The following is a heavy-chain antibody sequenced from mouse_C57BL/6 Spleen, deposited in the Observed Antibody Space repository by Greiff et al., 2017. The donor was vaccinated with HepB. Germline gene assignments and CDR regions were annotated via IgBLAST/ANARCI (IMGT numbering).Heavy chain of an antibody. D-gene: IGHD1-1*01. Sequence: EVKLQESGPGMVKPSQSLSLTCTVTGYSITSGYDWHWIRHFPGNKLEWMGYISYSGSTNYNPSLKSRISITHDTSKNHFFLKLNSVTTEDTATYYCARGGGSSYPAWFAYWGQGTLVTVSA. J-gene: IGHJ3*01. CDR1: GYSITSGYD. CDR2: ISYSGST. V-gene: IGHV3-1*01. CDR3: ARGGGSSYPAWFAY.